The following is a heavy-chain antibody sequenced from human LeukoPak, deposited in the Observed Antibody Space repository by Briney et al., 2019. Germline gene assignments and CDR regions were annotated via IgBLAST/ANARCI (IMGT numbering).Heavy chain of an antibody. Sequence: PGRSLRLSCTASGFTFGDYAMSWFRQAPGKGLEWVGFIRSKAYGGTTEYAASVKGRFTISRGDSKSIAYLQMNSLKTEDTAVYYCTRTYYYDSSDAFDIWGQGTMVTVSS. J-gene: IGHJ3*02. CDR2: IRSKAYGGTT. V-gene: IGHV3-49*03. CDR3: TRTYYYDSSDAFDI. CDR1: GFTFGDYA. D-gene: IGHD3-22*01.